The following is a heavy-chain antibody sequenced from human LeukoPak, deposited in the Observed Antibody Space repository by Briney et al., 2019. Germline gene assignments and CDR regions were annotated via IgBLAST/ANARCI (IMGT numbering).Heavy chain of an antibody. CDR2: IIPIFGTA. V-gene: IGHV1-69*05. CDR1: GGTFSSYA. D-gene: IGHD5-24*01. J-gene: IGHJ6*03. Sequence: ASVKVSCKASGGTFSSYAISWVRQAPGQGLEWMGGIIPIFGTANYAQKFQGRVTITTDESTSTAYMELSSLRSEDTAVYYCARGAVRDGYNSQHCCYYMDVWGKGTTVTVSS. CDR3: ARGAVRDGYNSQHCCYYMDV.